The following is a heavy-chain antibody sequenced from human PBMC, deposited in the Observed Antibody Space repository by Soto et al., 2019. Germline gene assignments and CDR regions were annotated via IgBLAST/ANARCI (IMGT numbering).Heavy chain of an antibody. Sequence: ASVKVSCKASGYTFTSYGISWVRQAPGQGLEWMGWISAYNGNTNYAQKLQGRVTMTTDTSTSTAYMELRSLRSDDTAVYYCARAVLYSSGWYEGWFDPWGQGTLVTVSS. D-gene: IGHD6-19*01. V-gene: IGHV1-18*01. J-gene: IGHJ5*02. CDR1: GYTFTSYG. CDR2: ISAYNGNT. CDR3: ARAVLYSSGWYEGWFDP.